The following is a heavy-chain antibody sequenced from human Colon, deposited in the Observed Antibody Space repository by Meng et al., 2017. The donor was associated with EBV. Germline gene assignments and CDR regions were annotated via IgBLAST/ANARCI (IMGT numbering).Heavy chain of an antibody. CDR2: IHHSGST. J-gene: IGHJ5*01. V-gene: IGHV4-34*01. D-gene: IGHD3-22*01. CDR3: ARDPAQEDFDTSGYMYDS. Sequence: TPPDTLSLASASFGGSFSGNFWTWIRQSPGEGWEWIGEIHHSGSTKYNPSLKNRVSISLDTSKKQFSLQLTSVTAADTAVYFCARDPAQEDFDTSGYMYDSWGPGTLVTVSS. CDR1: GGSFSGNF.